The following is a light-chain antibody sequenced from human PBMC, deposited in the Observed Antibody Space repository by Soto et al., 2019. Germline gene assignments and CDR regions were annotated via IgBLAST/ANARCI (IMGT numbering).Light chain of an antibody. Sequence: QSALTQPASVSGSPGQAITISCTGTSSDVGSYNIVSWYQQHPGKAPKLIIYEGSKRPSGISNRFSGSKSGNTASLTISGLAAEYEAEYFCCSYAPSTTIVVFGEGTKLTVL. CDR3: CSYAPSTTIVV. J-gene: IGLJ2*01. CDR2: EGS. V-gene: IGLV2-23*03. CDR1: SSDVGSYNI.